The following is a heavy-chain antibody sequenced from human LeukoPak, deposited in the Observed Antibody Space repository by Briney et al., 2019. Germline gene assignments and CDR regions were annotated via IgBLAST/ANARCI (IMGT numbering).Heavy chain of an antibody. J-gene: IGHJ4*02. CDR2: IHYSGST. V-gene: IGHV4-59*01. D-gene: IGHD6-13*01. Sequence: PSETLSLTCTVSGGSISTYYWSWIRQPPGKGLEWIAYIHYSGSTNYNPSLKSRVTISVDTSKKHLSLKLSSVTAADTAVYYCARLSLDSSSWTVDYWGQGTLVTVSS. CDR1: GGSISTYY. CDR3: ARLSLDSSSWTVDY.